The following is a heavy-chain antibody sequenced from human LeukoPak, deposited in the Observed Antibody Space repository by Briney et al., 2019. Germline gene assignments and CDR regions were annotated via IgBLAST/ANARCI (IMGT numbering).Heavy chain of an antibody. V-gene: IGHV4-31*03. CDR1: GGSISSGGYY. Sequence: SETLSLTCTVSGGSISSGGYYWSWIRQHPGKGLEWIGYIYYSGSTYYNPSLKSRVTISVDTSKNQFSLKLSSVTAADTAVYYCARVLGRGYSYGNWSDPWGQGTLVTVSS. CDR3: ARVLGRGYSYGNWSDP. J-gene: IGHJ5*02. CDR2: IYYSGST. D-gene: IGHD5-18*01.